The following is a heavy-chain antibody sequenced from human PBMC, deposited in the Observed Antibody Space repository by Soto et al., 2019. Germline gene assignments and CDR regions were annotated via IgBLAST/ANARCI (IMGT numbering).Heavy chain of an antibody. CDR2: IYNSGRT. CDR3: ARGFGSYDSRGYYRTPGDFEY. V-gene: IGHV4-30-4*01. D-gene: IGHD3-22*01. J-gene: IGHJ4*02. CDR1: GGSISSGDYY. Sequence: QVQLQESGPGLVKPSQTLSLTCTVSGGSISSGDYYWTWIRQPPGKGLEWIGYIYNSGRTYYNPSLKSRLTISADTSKNQFSLRLSSVTAADTAVYYCARGFGSYDSRGYYRTPGDFEYWGQGTLVTVSP.